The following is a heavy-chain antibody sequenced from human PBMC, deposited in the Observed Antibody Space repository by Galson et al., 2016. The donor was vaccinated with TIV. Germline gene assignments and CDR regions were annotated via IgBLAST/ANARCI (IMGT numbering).Heavy chain of an antibody. V-gene: IGHV4-59*01. J-gene: IGHJ4*02. CDR2: IYYSGTT. Sequence: SETLSLTCAVSGGSINPFYWSWIRQPPGKGLEWIGNIYYSGTTNYNPSLMSRVTMSVATSKGQLSLNLTSVTAADTAIYYCARDPGGGGHFDYWGQGALVTVSS. CDR3: ARDPGGGGHFDY. D-gene: IGHD2-8*02. CDR1: GGSINPFY.